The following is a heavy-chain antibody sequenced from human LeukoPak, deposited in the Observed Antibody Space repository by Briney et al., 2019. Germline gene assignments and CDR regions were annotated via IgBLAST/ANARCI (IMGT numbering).Heavy chain of an antibody. CDR2: IDPSDSYT. D-gene: IGHD4-17*01. CDR3: ARHNADYGDYSDY. CDR1: GYSFTSYW. V-gene: IGHV5-10-1*01. J-gene: IGHJ4*02. Sequence: GESLNISCKGSGYSFTSYWIAWVRQMHGKGLEWMGRIDPSDSYTNYSPSFQGHVTISADKSISTAYLQWSSLKASDTAMYYCARHNADYGDYSDYWGQGTLVTVSS.